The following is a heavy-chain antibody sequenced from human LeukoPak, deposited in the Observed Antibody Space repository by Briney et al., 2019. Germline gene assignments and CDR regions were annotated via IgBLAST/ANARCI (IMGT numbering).Heavy chain of an antibody. J-gene: IGHJ4*02. CDR2: ISGSGGST. D-gene: IGHD1-7*01. Sequence: PGGSLRLSCAASGLTFSSYAMSWVRQAPGKGLEWVSAISGSGGSTYYADSVKGRFTISRDNSKNTLYLQMNSLRAEDTAVYYCAKDSGSITGTTFSYWGQGTLVTVSS. CDR3: AKDSGSITGTTFSY. V-gene: IGHV3-23*01. CDR1: GLTFSSYA.